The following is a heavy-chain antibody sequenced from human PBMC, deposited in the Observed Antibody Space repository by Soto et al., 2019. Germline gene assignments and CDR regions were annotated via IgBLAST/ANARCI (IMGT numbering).Heavy chain of an antibody. CDR2: IYYTGNT. CDR3: ARGVGSSPPRY. CDR1: GGSIRGYY. D-gene: IGHD1-26*01. J-gene: IGHJ4*02. Sequence: SETLSLTCSVSGGSIRGYYWTWIRQPPGKGLEWLGYIYYTGNTKYNPSLKSRVTISADTSNNQLFQKLSSATAADKAVYYCARGVGSSPPRYWGRGTLVTVSS. V-gene: IGHV4-59*01.